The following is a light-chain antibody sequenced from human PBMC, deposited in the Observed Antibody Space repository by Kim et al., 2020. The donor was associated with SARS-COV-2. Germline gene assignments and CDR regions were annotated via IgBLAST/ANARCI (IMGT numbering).Light chain of an antibody. CDR3: AAWDDSLSGVV. J-gene: IGLJ2*01. CDR1: SSNIGSNY. V-gene: IGLV1-47*01. Sequence: HPAPAAGTPGQRVTISCSGSSSNIGSNYVYWYQQLPGTAPKLLIYDRFSGSKSGTSASLAISGLRSEDEADYYCAAWDDSLSGVVFGGGTQLTVL.